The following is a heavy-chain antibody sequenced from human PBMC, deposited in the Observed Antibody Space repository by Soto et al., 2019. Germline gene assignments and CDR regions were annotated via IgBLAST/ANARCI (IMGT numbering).Heavy chain of an antibody. CDR1: GFTFDDYA. CDR3: AKDLWFGDNYFDY. V-gene: IGHV3-9*01. J-gene: IGHJ4*02. CDR2: ISWNSGSI. Sequence: PGGSLRLSCAASGFTFDDYAMHWVRQAPGKGLEWVSGISWNSGSIGYADSVKGRFTISRDNAKNSLYPQMNSLRAEDTALYYCAKDLWFGDNYFDYWGQGTLVTVSS. D-gene: IGHD3-10*01.